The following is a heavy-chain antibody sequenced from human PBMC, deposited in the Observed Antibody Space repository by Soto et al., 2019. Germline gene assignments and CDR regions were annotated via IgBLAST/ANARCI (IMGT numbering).Heavy chain of an antibody. D-gene: IGHD6-13*01. Sequence: LRHSWAASYVTIRNPGGSRILKEQRKGLEWVGRIKSKTDGGTTDYAAPVKGRFTISRDDSKNTLYLQMNSLKTEDTAVYYCTTDTDSSSWSYYYYGMDVWGQGTTVTVSS. CDR2: IKSKTDGGTT. V-gene: IGHV3-15*07. CDR3: TTDTDSSSWSYYYYGMDV. CDR1: YVTIRNPG. J-gene: IGHJ6*02.